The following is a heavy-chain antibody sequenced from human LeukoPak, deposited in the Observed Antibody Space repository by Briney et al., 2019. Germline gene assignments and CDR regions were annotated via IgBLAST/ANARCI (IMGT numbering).Heavy chain of an antibody. CDR1: GDSINSLDL. D-gene: IGHD5-12*01. CDR2: IYYSGST. CDR3: ARHFPAIRGYSGYDYYYYGMDV. V-gene: IGHV4-39*01. Sequence: SETLSLTCTVSGDSINSLDLWSWIRPPPGKGLEWIGSIYYSGSTYYNPSLKSRVTISVDTSKNQFSLKLSSVTAADTAVYYCARHFPAIRGYSGYDYYYYGMDVWGQGTTVTVSS. J-gene: IGHJ6*02.